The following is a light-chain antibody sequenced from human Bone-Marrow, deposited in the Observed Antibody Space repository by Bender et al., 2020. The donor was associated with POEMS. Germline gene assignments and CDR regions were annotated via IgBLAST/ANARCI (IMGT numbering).Light chain of an antibody. CDR2: EVN. J-gene: IGLJ2*01. CDR1: NSDIGSYNL. V-gene: IGLV2-23*02. CDR3: CSYAGANTA. Sequence: QSALTQPASVSGSPGQSTTISCTGTNSDIGSYNLVSWYQQYPGKAPKHMIFEVNKRPSGVSNRFAGSKSGSTASLTVSGLQADDEADYCCCSYAGANTAFGGGTRLTVL.